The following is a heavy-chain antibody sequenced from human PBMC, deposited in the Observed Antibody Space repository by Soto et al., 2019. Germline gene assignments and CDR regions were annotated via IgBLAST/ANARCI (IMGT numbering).Heavy chain of an antibody. V-gene: IGHV3-23*01. Sequence: EVQLLESGGGLVHPGGSLRLSCAASGFTFSSFAMTWVRQAPGKGLEWVSALTPGGETTYYIDSVKGRFTISRDNAKNTVYFQLNSLTAADTSVYYCVKDSAVSANLQYLYYCCQISLVTVSS. J-gene: IGHJ4*02. CDR1: GFTFSSFA. CDR2: LTPGGETT. D-gene: IGHD1-1*01. CDR3: VKDSAVSANLQYLYY.